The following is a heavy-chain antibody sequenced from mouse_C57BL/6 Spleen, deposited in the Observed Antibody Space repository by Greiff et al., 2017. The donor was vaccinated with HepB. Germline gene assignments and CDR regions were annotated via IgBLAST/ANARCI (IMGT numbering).Heavy chain of an antibody. V-gene: IGHV1-42*01. CDR1: GYSFTGYY. Sequence: EVKLQQSGPELVKPGASVKISCKASGYSFTGYYMNWVKQSPEKSLEWIGEINPSTGGTTYNQKFKAKATLTVDKSSSTAYMQLKSLTSEDSAVYYCANDGYSFAYWGQGTLVTVSA. D-gene: IGHD2-3*01. CDR2: INPSTGGT. J-gene: IGHJ3*01. CDR3: ANDGYSFAY.